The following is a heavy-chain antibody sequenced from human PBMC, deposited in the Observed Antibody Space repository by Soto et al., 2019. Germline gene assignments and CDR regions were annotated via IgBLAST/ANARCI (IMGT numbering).Heavy chain of an antibody. CDR3: ARVLKGVPAARHSVFDP. CDR2: IIPIFGTA. V-gene: IGHV1-69*01. J-gene: IGHJ5*02. Sequence: QVQLVQSGAEVKKPGSSVKVSCKASGGTFSSYAISWVRQAPGQGLEWMGGIIPIFGTANYAQKFQGRVTITADESTSTAYMELSSLRSEDTAVYYCARVLKGVPAARHSVFDPWGQGTLVTVSS. D-gene: IGHD2-2*01. CDR1: GGTFSSYA.